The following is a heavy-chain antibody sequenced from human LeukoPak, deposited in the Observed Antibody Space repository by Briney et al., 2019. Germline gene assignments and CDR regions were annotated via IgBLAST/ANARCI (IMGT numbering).Heavy chain of an antibody. CDR3: AKTPYYYDSSGQTNWFDP. J-gene: IGHJ5*02. CDR1: GFTFSSYA. D-gene: IGHD3-22*01. Sequence: GGSLRLSCAASGFTFSSYAMSWVRQAPGKGLEWVSAISGGGSTYYADSVKGRFTISRDNSKNTLYLQMNSLRAEDTAVYYCAKTPYYYDSSGQTNWFDPWGQGTLVTVSS. CDR2: ISGGGST. V-gene: IGHV3-23*01.